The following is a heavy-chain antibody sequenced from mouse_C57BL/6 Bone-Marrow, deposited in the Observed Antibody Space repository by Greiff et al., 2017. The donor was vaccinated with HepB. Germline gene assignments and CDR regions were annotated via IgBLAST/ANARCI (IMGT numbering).Heavy chain of an antibody. CDR3: VRRRYYSNYCAMDY. CDR2: IRSKSNNYAT. J-gene: IGHJ4*01. D-gene: IGHD2-5*01. V-gene: IGHV10-1*01. CDR1: GFSFNTYA. Sequence: EVKLQESGGGLVQPKGSLKLSCAASGFSFNTYAMNWVRQAPGKGLEWVARIRSKSNNYATYYADSVKDRFTISRDDSESMLYLQMNNLKTEDTAMYYCVRRRYYSNYCAMDYWGQGTSVTVSS.